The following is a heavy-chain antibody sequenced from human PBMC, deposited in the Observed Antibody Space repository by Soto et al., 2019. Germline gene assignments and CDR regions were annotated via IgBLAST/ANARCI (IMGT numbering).Heavy chain of an antibody. V-gene: IGHV4-59*01. CDR3: AKHHYYDSSGYYYAPGDAFDI. Sequence: KPSETLSLTCTVSGGSISSYYWSWIRQPPGKGLEWIGYIYYSGSTNYNPSLKSRVTISVDTSKNQFSLKLSSVTAADTAVYYCAKHHYYDSSGYYYAPGDAFDIWGQGTMVTVSS. CDR1: GGSISSYY. J-gene: IGHJ3*02. D-gene: IGHD3-22*01. CDR2: IYYSGST.